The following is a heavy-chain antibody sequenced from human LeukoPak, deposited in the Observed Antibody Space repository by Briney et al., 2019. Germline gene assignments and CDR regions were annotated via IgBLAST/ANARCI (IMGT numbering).Heavy chain of an antibody. V-gene: IGHV3-23*01. CDR3: AKDSDRYSSSCFDY. CDR2: ISGSGGST. Sequence: GGSLRLSCAASGFTFSSYAMSWVRQAPGKGLEWVSAISGSGGSTYYAGSVKGRFTISRDNSKNTLYLQMNSLRAEDTAVYYCAKDSDRYSSSCFDYWGQGTLVTVSS. D-gene: IGHD6-13*01. J-gene: IGHJ4*02. CDR1: GFTFSSYA.